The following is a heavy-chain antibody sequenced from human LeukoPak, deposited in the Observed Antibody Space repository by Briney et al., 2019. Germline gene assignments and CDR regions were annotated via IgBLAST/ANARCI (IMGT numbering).Heavy chain of an antibody. CDR2: IYHSGST. CDR1: GYSISSGYY. CDR3: ASKRYYYDSRGIDY. J-gene: IGHJ4*02. V-gene: IGHV4-38-2*02. Sequence: PSETLSLTCTVSGYSISSGYYWGWIRQPPGKGLEWIGSIYHSGSTYYNPSLKSRVTISVDTSKNQFSLKLSSVTAADTAVYYCASKRYYYDSRGIDYWGQGTLVTVSS. D-gene: IGHD3-22*01.